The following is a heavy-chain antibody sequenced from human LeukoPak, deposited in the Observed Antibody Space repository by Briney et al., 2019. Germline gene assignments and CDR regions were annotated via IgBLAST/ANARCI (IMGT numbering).Heavy chain of an antibody. CDR2: INPTGGST. Sequence: ASVKVSCKASGYTFPSYFMHWVRQAPGQGLEWMGVINPTGGSTTYAQKFQGRVTITADESTSTAYMELSSLRSEDTAVYYCAREAASSDSYYFDYWGQGTLVTVSS. J-gene: IGHJ4*02. CDR3: AREAASSDSYYFDY. CDR1: GYTFPSYF. V-gene: IGHV1-46*01. D-gene: IGHD2-15*01.